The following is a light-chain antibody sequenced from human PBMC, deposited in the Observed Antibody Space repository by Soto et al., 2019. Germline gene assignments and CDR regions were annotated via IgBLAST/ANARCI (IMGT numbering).Light chain of an antibody. Sequence: QAVVTQEPSVTVSPGGTVTLTCGSTTGAVTSGHYPYWFQQKPGQAPKTLIYDTNNRHSWTPARFSGSLLGGKAALTLSGAQPEDEAEYYCLLSYCGVWRVFGGGTKVTVL. J-gene: IGLJ3*02. V-gene: IGLV7-46*01. CDR1: TGAVTSGHY. CDR2: DTN. CDR3: LLSYCGVWRV.